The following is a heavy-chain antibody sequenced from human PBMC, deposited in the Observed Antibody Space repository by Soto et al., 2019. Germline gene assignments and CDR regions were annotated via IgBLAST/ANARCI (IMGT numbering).Heavy chain of an antibody. CDR2: SEGSGYIA. Sequence: PLRLSCASSGSMFSTTDMSWVRQAPGQGLERLTTSEGSGYIAYSADSEKGQFSISRDNSKTTMNLQMDGLTADDSAVYFCVKNSGCFNNWGQGTPVTVSS. CDR3: VKNSGCFNN. CDR1: GSMFSTTD. D-gene: IGHD2-15*01. V-gene: IGHV3-23*01. J-gene: IGHJ4*02.